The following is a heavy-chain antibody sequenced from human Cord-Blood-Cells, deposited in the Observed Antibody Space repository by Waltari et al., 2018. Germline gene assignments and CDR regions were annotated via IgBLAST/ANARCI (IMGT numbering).Heavy chain of an antibody. D-gene: IGHD3-10*01. CDR2: IWYDGSNK. Sequence: QVQLVEPGGGVVKAGRSLRLSCAVSGFTFSSYGTHWVRQAPGTGLEWVAVIWYDGSNKYYADPVKGRFTISRDNSKNTLYLQMNSLRAEDTAVYYCARDYYGSGSYLYYYYYGMDVWGQGTTVTVSS. J-gene: IGHJ6*02. CDR1: GFTFSSYG. V-gene: IGHV3-33*01. CDR3: ARDYYGSGSYLYYYYYGMDV.